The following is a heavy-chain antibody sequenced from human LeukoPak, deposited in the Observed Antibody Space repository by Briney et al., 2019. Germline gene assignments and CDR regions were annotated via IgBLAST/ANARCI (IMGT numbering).Heavy chain of an antibody. J-gene: IGHJ6*02. Sequence: GGSLRLSCAASGFTFSSYSMNLVRLAPGKGLEWVSSISSSRSYIYYAVSVKGRFTISRDNAKNSLYLQMNSLRAEDTAVYYCARDYSSSWYYYYYGMDVWGQGTTVTVSS. CDR2: ISSSRSYI. D-gene: IGHD6-13*01. V-gene: IGHV3-21*01. CDR3: ARDYSSSWYYYYYGMDV. CDR1: GFTFSSYS.